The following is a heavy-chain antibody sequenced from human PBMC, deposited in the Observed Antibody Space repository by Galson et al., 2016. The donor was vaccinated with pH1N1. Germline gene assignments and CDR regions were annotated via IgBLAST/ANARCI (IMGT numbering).Heavy chain of an antibody. CDR3: TRVMVGTSGFDN. J-gene: IGHJ4*02. CDR1: GYRFTGHY. Sequence: SCKASGYRFTGHYMRVVRLVGGRGVGVGGGGRAGGGGGGSVERAVGRGTRTRDTSSSTAYMELSSLKSDDTAFYFCTRVMVGTSGFDNWGQGTLVTVSS. D-gene: IGHD2-21*02. CDR2: GRAGGGGG. V-gene: IGHV1-2*02.